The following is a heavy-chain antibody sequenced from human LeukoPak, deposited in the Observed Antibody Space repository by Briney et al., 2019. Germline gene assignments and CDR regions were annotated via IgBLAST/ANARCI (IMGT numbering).Heavy chain of an antibody. J-gene: IGHJ4*02. D-gene: IGHD5-24*01. CDR2: ISAYNGNT. V-gene: IGHV1-18*01. CDR1: GYTFTSYG. Sequence: ASVKVSCKASGYTFTSYGISWVRQAPGQGLEWMGWISAYNGNTDYAQKFQGRVTITTDESTSTAYMELSSLRSEDTAVYYCARDKIRRDGYRDSYWGQGTLVTVSS. CDR3: ARDKIRRDGYRDSY.